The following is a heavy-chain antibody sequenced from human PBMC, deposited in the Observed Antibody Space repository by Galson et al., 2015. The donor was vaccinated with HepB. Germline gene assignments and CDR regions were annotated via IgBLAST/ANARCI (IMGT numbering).Heavy chain of an antibody. D-gene: IGHD6-6*01. V-gene: IGHV1-18*01. CDR3: ARDRSSSSL. Sequence: SVKVSCKASGYTFTNYGVSWVRQAPGQGLEWMGWISAYNGHTNSAENLQGRVTMTTDTSTNTAYLELTSLRSDDTAVYYCARDRSSSSLWGQGTLVTVSS. CDR1: GYTFTNYG. J-gene: IGHJ4*02. CDR2: ISAYNGHT.